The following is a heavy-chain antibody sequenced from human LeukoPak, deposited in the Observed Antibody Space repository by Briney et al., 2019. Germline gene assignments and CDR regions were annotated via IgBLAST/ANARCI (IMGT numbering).Heavy chain of an antibody. CDR1: GFTFSSYG. CDR3: AVRGYSYGYLVN. J-gene: IGHJ4*02. V-gene: IGHV3-30*03. D-gene: IGHD5-18*01. Sequence: GRSLRLSCAASGFTFSSYGMHWVRQAPGKGLEWVAVISYDGSNKYHADSVKGRFTISRDNSKNTLYLQMNSLRAEDTAVYYCAVRGYSYGYLVNWGQGTLVTVSS. CDR2: ISYDGSNK.